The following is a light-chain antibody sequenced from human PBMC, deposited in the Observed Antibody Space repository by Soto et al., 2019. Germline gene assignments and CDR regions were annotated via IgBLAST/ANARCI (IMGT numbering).Light chain of an antibody. J-gene: IGKJ5*01. Sequence: EIVLTQSPGTLSLSPGERSTLSCRASHSVSSSYLAWYQQKPGQAPRLLIYGASSRATGIPDRFSGSGSGTDFTLTISRLEPEDFAVYYCQQYNNWPPTFGQGTQLEIK. V-gene: IGKV3-20*01. CDR1: HSVSSSY. CDR3: QQYNNWPPT. CDR2: GAS.